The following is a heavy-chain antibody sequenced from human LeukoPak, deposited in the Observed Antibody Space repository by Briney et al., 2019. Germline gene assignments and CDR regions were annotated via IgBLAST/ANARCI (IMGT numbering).Heavy chain of an antibody. CDR3: ARAASGSPAAFDI. Sequence: NPSQTLSLTCAVSGGSISSGGYSWSWIRQPPGKGLEWIGYIYYSGSTYYNPSLKSRVSISVDTLEKQFSLKLSSVTAADTAVYYCARAASGSPAAFDIWGQGTMVIVSS. V-gene: IGHV4-30-4*07. D-gene: IGHD1-26*01. CDR2: IYYSGST. CDR1: GGSISSGGYS. J-gene: IGHJ3*02.